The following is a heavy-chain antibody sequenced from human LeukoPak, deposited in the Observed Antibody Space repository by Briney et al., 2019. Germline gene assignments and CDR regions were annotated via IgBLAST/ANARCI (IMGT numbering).Heavy chain of an antibody. V-gene: IGHV3-15*01. CDR3: AKGDGYNSRYDAFDI. CDR1: GFTFSNAW. Sequence: GGSLRLSCAASGFTFSNAWMSWVRQAPGKGLEWIGRIKSKTDGGTTDYAAPVKGRFTISRDDSRNTLYLQMNSLRAEDTAVYYCAKGDGYNSRYDAFDIWGQGTMVTVSS. J-gene: IGHJ3*02. D-gene: IGHD5-24*01. CDR2: IKSKTDGGTT.